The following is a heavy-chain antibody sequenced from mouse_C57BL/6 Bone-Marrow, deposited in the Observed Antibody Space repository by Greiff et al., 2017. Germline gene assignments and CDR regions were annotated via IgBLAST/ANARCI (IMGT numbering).Heavy chain of an antibody. J-gene: IGHJ3*01. Sequence: QVQLQQSGAELMKPGASVKLSCKATGYTFTGYWIEWVKQRPGHGLEWIGEILPGSVSTNYNEKFKGKATFTADTSSNTAYMQLSSLTTEDSAIYYCASEGVDYGSSWPYWGQGTLVTVSA. V-gene: IGHV1-9*01. CDR1: GYTFTGYW. CDR2: ILPGSVST. CDR3: ASEGVDYGSSWPY. D-gene: IGHD1-1*01.